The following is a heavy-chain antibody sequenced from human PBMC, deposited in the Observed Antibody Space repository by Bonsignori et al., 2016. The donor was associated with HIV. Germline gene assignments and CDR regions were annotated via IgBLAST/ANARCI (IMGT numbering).Heavy chain of an antibody. V-gene: IGHV1-69*13. CDR2: FIPIFGTT. J-gene: IGHJ4*02. Sequence: SVKVSCKASGGSFSSYSVNWVRQAPGQGLEWMGIFIPIFGTTSYTQKFQGRVTITADDSTSTAYMELNSLTTEDTAVYYCAKTGHSTTIFEGGYGYFDSWGQGTLVTVSS. CDR1: GGSFSSYS. D-gene: IGHD3-3*01. CDR3: AKTGHSTTIFEGGYGYFDS.